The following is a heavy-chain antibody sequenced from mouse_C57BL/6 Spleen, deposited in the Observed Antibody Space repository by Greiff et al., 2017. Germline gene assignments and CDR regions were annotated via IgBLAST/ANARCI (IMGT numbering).Heavy chain of an antibody. CDR1: GYTFTDSY. D-gene: IGHD1-1*01. V-gene: IGHV1-19*01. CDR2: INPYNGGT. CDR3: ASTVVATDFDY. Sequence: EVQLQESGPVLVKPGASVKMSGRPSGYTFTDSYMNWVKQSHGKSLEWIGVINPYNGGTSYNQKFKGKATLTVDKSSSTAYMELNSLTSEDSAVYYCASTVVATDFDYWGQGTTLTVSS. J-gene: IGHJ2*01.